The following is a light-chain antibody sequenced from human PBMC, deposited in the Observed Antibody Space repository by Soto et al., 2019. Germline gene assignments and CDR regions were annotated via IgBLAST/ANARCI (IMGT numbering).Light chain of an antibody. Sequence: EIVLTQSPGTLSLSPGERATLSCRASQSVSSSYLAWYQQKPGKAPRLLIYGASSRATGIAERFSGSGSGTDFTLTISRLEPEDFAVYYCQQYGSSPCTFGQGTKVEI. V-gene: IGKV3-20*01. CDR2: GAS. J-gene: IGKJ2*02. CDR3: QQYGSSPCT. CDR1: QSVSSSY.